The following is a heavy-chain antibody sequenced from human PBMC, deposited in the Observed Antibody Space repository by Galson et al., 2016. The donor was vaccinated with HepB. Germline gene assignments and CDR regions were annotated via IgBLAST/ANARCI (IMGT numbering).Heavy chain of an antibody. CDR2: FYRGGTT. J-gene: IGHJ4*02. CDR3: ARGILYYEL. D-gene: IGHD3-22*01. Sequence: SLRLSCAASGFRLSDSYMTWVRLAPGKGLEWVSVFYRGGTTYYADSVKGRFDVSRDSSKNTLYLQMNGLRAEDTAVYFCARGILYYELWGQGTLVTVSS. CDR1: GFRLSDSY. V-gene: IGHV3-53*01.